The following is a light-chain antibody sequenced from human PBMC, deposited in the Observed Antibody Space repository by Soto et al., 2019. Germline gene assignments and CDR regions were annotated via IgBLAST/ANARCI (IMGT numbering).Light chain of an antibody. CDR2: EVT. J-gene: IGLJ1*01. CDR1: SIDIGPYNY. CDR3: SSYSSSATPYV. Sequence: GQSITIFCIGTSIDIGPYNYVSWYQQHPDKAPKLILYEVTNRPSGASDRFSGSKSGNAAFLTISGLQAEDEADYYCSSYSSSATPYVFGTGTKVTVL. V-gene: IGLV2-14*01.